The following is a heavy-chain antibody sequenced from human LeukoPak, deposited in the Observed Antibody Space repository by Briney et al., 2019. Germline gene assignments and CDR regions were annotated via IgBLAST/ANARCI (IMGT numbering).Heavy chain of an antibody. CDR3: AKGPIAVASY. J-gene: IGHJ4*02. Sequence: GGSLRLSCAASGFTFGSNGMNWVRQAPGKGLEWVSYISSSSGTIYYADSVKGRFTISRDNAKNTLYLQMNSLRAEDTAVYYCAKGPIAVASYWGQGTLVTVSS. CDR2: ISSSSGTI. D-gene: IGHD6-19*01. CDR1: GFTFGSNG. V-gene: IGHV3-48*01.